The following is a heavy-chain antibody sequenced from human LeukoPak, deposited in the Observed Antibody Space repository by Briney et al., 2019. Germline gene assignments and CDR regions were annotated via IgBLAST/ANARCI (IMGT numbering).Heavy chain of an antibody. J-gene: IGHJ6*02. Sequence: SETLSLTCTVSGGSISSYYWSWIRQPAGKGLEWIGRIYTSGSTNYNPSLKSRVTMSVDTSKNQFSLKLSSVTAADTAVYYCARDLADLSAPYYYYGMDVWGQGTTVTVSS. CDR2: IYTSGST. CDR3: ARDLADLSAPYYYYGMDV. V-gene: IGHV4-4*07. CDR1: GGSISSYY.